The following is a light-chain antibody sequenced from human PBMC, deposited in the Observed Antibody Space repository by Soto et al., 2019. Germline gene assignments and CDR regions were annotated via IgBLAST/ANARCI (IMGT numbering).Light chain of an antibody. V-gene: IGKV3-20*01. J-gene: IGKJ1*01. Sequence: EIVMTQSPATLSVSPGERATLSCRASQSVSSSFLAWYQQKPGQAPRLLIHAASTGATGIPARFSGSGSGTDFTLTISRLEPEDFAVYYCQFYGDPSKTFGQGTKVDIK. CDR2: AAS. CDR1: QSVSSSF. CDR3: QFYGDPSKT.